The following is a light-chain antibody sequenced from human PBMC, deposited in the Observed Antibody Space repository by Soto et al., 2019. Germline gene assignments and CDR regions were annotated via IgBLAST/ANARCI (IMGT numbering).Light chain of an antibody. J-gene: IGKJ2*01. CDR1: QIISTY. Sequence: DIQMTQSPSSLSASVGDRVTITCRARQIISTYLSWYQQKPGKAPRLLIYAASTLLSGVPSRFSGSESGTDFTLAISSLQPEDFATYYCQQSYSAPYTFGQGTKLEIK. V-gene: IGKV1-39*01. CDR2: AAS. CDR3: QQSYSAPYT.